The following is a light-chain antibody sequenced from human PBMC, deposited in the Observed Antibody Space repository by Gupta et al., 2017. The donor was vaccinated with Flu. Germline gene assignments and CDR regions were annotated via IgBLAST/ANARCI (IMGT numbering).Light chain of an antibody. V-gene: IGKV4-1*01. CDR2: WAS. CDR3: QQYDSTPQNS. J-gene: IGKJ2*03. Sequence: DIVMTQSPDSLAVSLGERATINCKSSQSVLYSSNNKNYLAWYQQKPGQPPKLLIYWASTRESGVPDRFSGSGSGTDFTLTISSLQAEDVAVYYCQQYDSTPQNSFGQGTKLEIK. CDR1: QSVLYSSNNKNY.